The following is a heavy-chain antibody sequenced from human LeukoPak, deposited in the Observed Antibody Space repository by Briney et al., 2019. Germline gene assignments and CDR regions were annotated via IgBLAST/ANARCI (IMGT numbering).Heavy chain of an antibody. D-gene: IGHD5-12*01. Sequence: GASVKVSCKASGYTFTGYYMHWVRQAPGQGLEWMGWINPNSGGTNYAQRFQGRVTMTRDTSISTAYMELSRLRSDDTAVYYCARDPYSGYGNFDYWGQGTLATVSS. J-gene: IGHJ4*02. CDR2: INPNSGGT. CDR1: GYTFTGYY. CDR3: ARDPYSGYGNFDY. V-gene: IGHV1-2*02.